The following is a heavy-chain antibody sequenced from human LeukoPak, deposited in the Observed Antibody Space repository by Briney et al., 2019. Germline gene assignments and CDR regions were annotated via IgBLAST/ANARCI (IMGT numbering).Heavy chain of an antibody. D-gene: IGHD3/OR15-3a*01. CDR3: ARDSGDFWTPFDY. J-gene: IGHJ4*02. CDR2: ISSNGGST. CDR1: GFTFSSYA. V-gene: IGHV3-64*01. Sequence: GGSLRLSCAASGFTFSSYAMHWVRQAPGKGLEYVSAISSNGGSTYYANSVKGRFTISRDNSKNTLYLRMGSLRAEDMAVYYCARDSGDFWTPFDYWGQGTLVTVSS.